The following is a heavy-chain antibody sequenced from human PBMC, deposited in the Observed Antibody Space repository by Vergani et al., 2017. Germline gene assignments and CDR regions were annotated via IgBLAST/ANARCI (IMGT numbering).Heavy chain of an antibody. J-gene: IGHJ6*02. CDR3: ARTTHPTSGSYSHYYDGMDV. D-gene: IGHD1-26*01. Sequence: QVQLVQSGAEVKKPGASVKVSCKASGYTFTGHYMHWVRQAPGQGLEWMGWINPNSGGTNYAQKFQGRVTMTRDTSISTAYMELSRLRSDDTSVYYCARTTHPTSGSYSHYYDGMDVWGQGTTVTVSS. V-gene: IGHV1-2*02. CDR1: GYTFTGHY. CDR2: INPNSGGT.